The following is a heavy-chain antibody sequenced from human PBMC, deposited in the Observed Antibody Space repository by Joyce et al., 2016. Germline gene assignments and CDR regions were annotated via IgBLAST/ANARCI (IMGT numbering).Heavy chain of an antibody. CDR2: ISSDNTYI. CDR1: GFFFSSYS. D-gene: IGHD4-11*01. Sequence: EVQLVESGGGLVKPGESLRLSCTASGFFFSSYSMTWVSKAPGKGLEWVSSISSDNTYIFHADSVKGRFTISRDNARNSLYLQMNSLRAEDTAVYYCARDVLTTVTKAYGYWGQGTLVAVSS. V-gene: IGHV3-21*01. CDR3: ARDVLTTVTKAYGY. J-gene: IGHJ4*02.